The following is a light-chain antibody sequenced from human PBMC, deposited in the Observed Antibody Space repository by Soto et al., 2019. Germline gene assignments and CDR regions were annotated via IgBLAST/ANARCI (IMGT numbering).Light chain of an antibody. CDR2: GAS. CDR3: QQYKT. J-gene: IGKJ1*01. Sequence: EIVLTQSPGTLSLSPGERATLSCRASQSVSSSYLAWYQQKPGQAPRLLIYGASTRATGIPARFSGSGSGTEFTLTISSLQSEDFAVYYCQQYKTFGQGTKVDIK. CDR1: QSVSSSY. V-gene: IGKV3-15*01.